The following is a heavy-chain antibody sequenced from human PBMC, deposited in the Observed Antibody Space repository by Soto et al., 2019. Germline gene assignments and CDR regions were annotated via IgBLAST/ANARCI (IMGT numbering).Heavy chain of an antibody. CDR2: INHSGST. CDR1: GGSFSGYY. J-gene: IGHJ4*02. CDR3: ARNEGLAVHGSGSAPDYFDY. Sequence: SETLSLTCAVYGGSFSGYYWSWIRQPPGKGLEWIGEINHSGSTNYNPSLKSRVTISVDTSKNQFSLKLSSVTAADTAVYYCARNEGLAVHGSGSAPDYFDYWGQGTLVTVSS. D-gene: IGHD3-10*01. V-gene: IGHV4-34*01.